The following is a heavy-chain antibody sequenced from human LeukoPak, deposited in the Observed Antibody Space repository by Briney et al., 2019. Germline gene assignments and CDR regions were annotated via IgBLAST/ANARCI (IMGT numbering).Heavy chain of an antibody. CDR3: ARYLGYYGSGSYNWFDP. Sequence: ASVKVSCKASGYTFTSYYMHWVRQAPGQGLEWMGWINPNSGGTNYAQKFQGRVTMTRDTSISTAYMELSRLRSDDTAVYYCARYLGYYGSGSYNWFDPWGQGTLVTVSS. J-gene: IGHJ5*02. CDR1: GYTFTSYY. D-gene: IGHD3-10*01. V-gene: IGHV1-2*02. CDR2: INPNSGGT.